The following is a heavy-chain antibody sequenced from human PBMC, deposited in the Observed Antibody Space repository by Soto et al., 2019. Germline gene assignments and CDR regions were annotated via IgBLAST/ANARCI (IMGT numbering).Heavy chain of an antibody. CDR1: GGSISSGGYS. Sequence: QLQLQESGSGLVKPSQTLSLTCAVSGGSISSGGYSWSWIRQPPGKGLEWIGYIYHSGSTYYNPSIKGRVTTSVDRSKNQFSRRVSSVTAADTAVYYCAAGGGLPRYSWGQGTLVTVS. D-gene: IGHD5-12*01. CDR2: IYHSGST. V-gene: IGHV4-30-2*01. J-gene: IGHJ4*02. CDR3: AAGGGLPRYS.